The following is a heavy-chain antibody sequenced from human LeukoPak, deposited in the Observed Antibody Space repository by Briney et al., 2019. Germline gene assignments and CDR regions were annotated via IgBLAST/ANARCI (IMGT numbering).Heavy chain of an antibody. V-gene: IGHV3-48*04. D-gene: IGHD5-24*01. CDR3: ARGPRRDGYNRGSFDY. CDR1: GFSFSSYS. CDR2: ISSSSTI. J-gene: IGHJ4*02. Sequence: GGSLRLSCAASGFSFSSYSMNWVRQAPGKGLEWVSYISSSSTIYCADSVKGRFTISRDNAKNSLYLQMNSLRAEDTAVYYCARGPRRDGYNRGSFDYWGQGTLVTVSS.